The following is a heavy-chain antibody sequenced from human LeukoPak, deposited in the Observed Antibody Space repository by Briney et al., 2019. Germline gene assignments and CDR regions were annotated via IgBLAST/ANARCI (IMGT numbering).Heavy chain of an antibody. CDR1: GGSISSYY. Sequence: SETLSLTCTVSGGSISSYYWSWIRQPPGKGLEWIGYIYYSGSTNYNPSLKSRVTISVATSKTQFSLKLSSVTAADTAVYYCARSVLRFLEWPFDYWGQGTLVTVSS. J-gene: IGHJ4*02. CDR3: ARSVLRFLEWPFDY. CDR2: IYYSGST. V-gene: IGHV4-59*01. D-gene: IGHD3-3*01.